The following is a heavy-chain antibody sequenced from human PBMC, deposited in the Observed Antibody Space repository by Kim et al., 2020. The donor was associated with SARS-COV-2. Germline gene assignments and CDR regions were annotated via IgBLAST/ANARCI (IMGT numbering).Heavy chain of an antibody. D-gene: IGHD3-22*01. Sequence: VKSRITTSRNNAKNSLYLQMNSLRAEDTAVYYCARDFDSSGYYSFFDYWGQGTLVTVSS. V-gene: IGHV3-21*01. CDR3: ARDFDSSGYYSFFDY. J-gene: IGHJ4*02.